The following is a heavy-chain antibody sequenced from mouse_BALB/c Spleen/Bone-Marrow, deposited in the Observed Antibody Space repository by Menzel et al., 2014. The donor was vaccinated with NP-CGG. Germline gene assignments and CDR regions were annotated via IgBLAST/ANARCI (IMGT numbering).Heavy chain of an antibody. CDR1: GFNIKDYY. J-gene: IGHJ4*01. D-gene: IGHD2-1*01. V-gene: IGHV14-4*02. Sequence: VHVKQSGAELVRSGASVKLSCTASGFNIKDYYMHWVKQRPEQGLEWIGWIDPENGDTEYAPKFLGKATMTADTSSNTAYLQLSSLTSEDTAVYYCNGNYYAMDYWGQGTSVTVSS. CDR3: NGNYYAMDY. CDR2: IDPENGDT.